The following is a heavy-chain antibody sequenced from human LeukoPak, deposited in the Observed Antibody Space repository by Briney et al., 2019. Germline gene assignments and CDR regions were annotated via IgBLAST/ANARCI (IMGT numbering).Heavy chain of an antibody. CDR3: ARGHYYGSGSYNY. D-gene: IGHD3-10*01. J-gene: IGHJ4*02. V-gene: IGHV4-34*01. CDR2: INHSGST. Sequence: SETLSLTCAVYGGSFSGYYWSWIRQPPGKGLEWIGEINHSGSTNYNPSLKSRVTISVDTSKNQFSLKLSSVTAADTAVYYCARGHYYGSGSYNYWGRGTLVTVSS. CDR1: GGSFSGYY.